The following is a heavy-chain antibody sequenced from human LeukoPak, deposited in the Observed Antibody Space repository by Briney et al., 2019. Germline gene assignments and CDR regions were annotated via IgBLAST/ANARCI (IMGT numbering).Heavy chain of an antibody. CDR2: IYCSGST. CDR3: VKDRVLGAFDI. V-gene: IGHV4-59*01. D-gene: IGHD3-16*01. Sequence: SETLSLSCAVSGGSISSYFLTWIRQPPGKGLEWVGSIYCSGSTNYNPSPKSRVAISVDTSKNQFSLKLSSMTAADTAVYYCVKDRVLGAFDIWGQGTMVTVSS. J-gene: IGHJ3*02. CDR1: GGSISSYF.